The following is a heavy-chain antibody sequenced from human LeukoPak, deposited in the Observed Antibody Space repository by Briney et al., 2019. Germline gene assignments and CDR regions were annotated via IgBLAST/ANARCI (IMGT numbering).Heavy chain of an antibody. D-gene: IGHD6-13*01. CDR2: MNPNSGNT. Sequence: ASVTVSCKASGYTFTSYDINWVRQATGQGLEWMGWMNPNSGNTGYAQKFQGRVTMTRNTSISTAYMELSSLRSEDTAVYYWARETWVGYSSSWYGNNWFDPWGQGTLVTVSS. CDR3: ARETWVGYSSSWYGNNWFDP. J-gene: IGHJ5*02. V-gene: IGHV1-8*01. CDR1: GYTFTSYD.